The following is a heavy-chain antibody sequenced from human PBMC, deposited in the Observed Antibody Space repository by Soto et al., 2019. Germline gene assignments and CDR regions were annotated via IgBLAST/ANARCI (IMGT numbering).Heavy chain of an antibody. CDR1: GFSLSTSGVG. V-gene: IGHV2-5*02. Sequence: QITLKESGPTLVKPTQTLTLTCTFSGFSLSTSGVGVGWIRQPPGKALQWLALIYWDDDKRYSPSLKSRLTLTKDTSKHQVVLTMTNMDPMDTATYYCEHCTFDSEEVTTSAEYSQHWGQGTLVTVSS. CDR3: EHCTFDSEEVTTSAEYSQH. D-gene: IGHD2-21*01. CDR2: IYWDDDK. J-gene: IGHJ1*01.